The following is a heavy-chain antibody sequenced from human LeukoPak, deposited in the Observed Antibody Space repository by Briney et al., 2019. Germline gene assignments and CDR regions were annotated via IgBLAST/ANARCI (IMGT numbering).Heavy chain of an antibody. J-gene: IGHJ4*02. CDR3: AKGSGGAYYNYFED. D-gene: IGHD1-26*01. Sequence: PGGSLRLSCAASGFTFDDYAFHWVRQAPGKGLEWVSLISWDGGTIYYADSVRGRFTISRDNSKNSLYLRMNSLRVEDTALYYCAKGSGGAYYNYFEDWGQGTLVSVAS. CDR1: GFTFDDYA. V-gene: IGHV3-43D*03. CDR2: ISWDGGTI.